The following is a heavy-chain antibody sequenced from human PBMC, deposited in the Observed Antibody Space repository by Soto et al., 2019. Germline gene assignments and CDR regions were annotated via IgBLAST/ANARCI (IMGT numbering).Heavy chain of an antibody. J-gene: IGHJ4*02. Sequence: SETLSLTCTVSGGSISSYYWSWIRQPPGKGLEWIGYIYYSGSTNYNPSLKSRVTISVGTSKNQFSLKLSSVTAADTAVYYCARAGDYYDSSGYLPFDYWGQRTLVTVSS. D-gene: IGHD3-22*01. CDR3: ARAGDYYDSSGYLPFDY. V-gene: IGHV4-59*01. CDR2: IYYSGST. CDR1: GGSISSYY.